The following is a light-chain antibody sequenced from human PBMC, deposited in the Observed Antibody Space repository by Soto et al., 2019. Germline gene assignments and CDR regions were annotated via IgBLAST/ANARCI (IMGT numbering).Light chain of an antibody. CDR3: CSYVGNCIYV. CDR2: DVS. Sequence: QSALTQPRSVSGSPGQSVTISCTGTSSDVGRFNYVSWYQRHPGKAPKLIIYDVSKRPSGVPHRFSGSKSGNTASLTISGLQPEDESDYYCCSYVGNCIYVFGTGTKLTVL. J-gene: IGLJ1*01. V-gene: IGLV2-11*01. CDR1: SSDVGRFNY.